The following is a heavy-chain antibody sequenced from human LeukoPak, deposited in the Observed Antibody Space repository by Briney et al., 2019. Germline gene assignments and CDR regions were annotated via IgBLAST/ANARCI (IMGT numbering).Heavy chain of an antibody. V-gene: IGHV4-30-2*01. D-gene: IGHD1-1*01. CDR2: IFHSGST. CDR1: GGSITSGGYF. Sequence: SETLSLTCTVSGGSITSGGYFWSWIRQPPGKGLEWIGYIFHSGSTYYNPSLKSRVTISLDRSKNQSPLKLRFVTAADTAVYYCAGDQLERPGALDYWGQGTLVTVSS. CDR3: AGDQLERPGALDY. J-gene: IGHJ4*02.